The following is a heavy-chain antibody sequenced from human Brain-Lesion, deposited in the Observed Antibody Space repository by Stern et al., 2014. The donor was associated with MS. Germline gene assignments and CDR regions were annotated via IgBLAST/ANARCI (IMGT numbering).Heavy chain of an antibody. CDR3: ARLTGVVDY. J-gene: IGHJ4*02. V-gene: IGHV4-39*01. Sequence: QVQLLQPGSGLVKPSETLSLTCTVSGGSISRSTYYWGWIRQPPGEGLEWIGSMYYSGSTFYNPSVKSRVTISVDTSKNQFPLKLSSVTAADTAVYYCARLTGVVDYWGQGTLVTVSS. CDR2: MYYSGST. D-gene: IGHD7-27*01. CDR1: GGSISRSTYY.